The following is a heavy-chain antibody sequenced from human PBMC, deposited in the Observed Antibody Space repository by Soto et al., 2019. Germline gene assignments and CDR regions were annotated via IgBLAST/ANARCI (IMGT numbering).Heavy chain of an antibody. CDR1: GYSFTSYW. D-gene: IGHD6-13*01. Sequence: EVQLVQSGAEVKKPGESLKISCKGSGYSFTSYWIGWVRQMPGKGLEWMGIIYPGDSDTRYSPTFQGQVTISADKSISTAYLQWSSLKASDTAMYYCARTSAAGKYYYGMDVWGQGTTVTVSS. J-gene: IGHJ6*02. CDR2: IYPGDSDT. V-gene: IGHV5-51*01. CDR3: ARTSAAGKYYYGMDV.